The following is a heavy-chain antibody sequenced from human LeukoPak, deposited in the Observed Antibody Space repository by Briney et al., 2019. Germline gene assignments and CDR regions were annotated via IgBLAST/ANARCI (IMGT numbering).Heavy chain of an antibody. CDR2: ISSSSSYI. CDR1: GFTFSSYS. V-gene: IGHV3-21*01. CDR3: ARDQCSGGSCYSVEYFQH. Sequence: PWGSLTLSCAASGFTFSSYSMNWLRQAPGKGLEWVSSISSSSSYIYYADSVKGRFTISRDNAKNSLYLQMNSLRDEDTAVYYCARDQCSGGSCYSVEYFQHWGQGTLVTVSS. D-gene: IGHD2-15*01. J-gene: IGHJ1*01.